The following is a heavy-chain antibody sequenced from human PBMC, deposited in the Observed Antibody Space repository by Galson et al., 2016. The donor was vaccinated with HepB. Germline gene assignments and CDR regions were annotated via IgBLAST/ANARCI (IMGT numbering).Heavy chain of an antibody. J-gene: IGHJ6*02. CDR1: GFTFSLAW. Sequence: SLRLSCAGYGFTFSLAWMNWVRQAPGKGLEWVGRMKSKGGGGTTDFAAPVKGRFSTTRDDSKNTLYLHMISLTAEDTAVYYCIHDWDYNYGTNVWGQGTTVTVSS. V-gene: IGHV3-15*01. CDR2: MKSKGGGGTT. D-gene: IGHD2-21*01. CDR3: IHDWDYNYGTNV.